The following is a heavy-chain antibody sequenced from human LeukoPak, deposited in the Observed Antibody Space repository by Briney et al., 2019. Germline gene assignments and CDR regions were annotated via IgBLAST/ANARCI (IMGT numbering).Heavy chain of an antibody. J-gene: IGHJ4*02. V-gene: IGHV3-64*01. Sequence: GGSLRLSCAASGFMFSNYDMHWVRQAPGKGLEYVSHLSTNGGSTYYAISVKGRFTISRDNSKNTLYLQMGSLRAEDMAVYYCAKDRYSSGWYGIDYWGQGTLVTVSS. CDR2: LSTNGGST. CDR3: AKDRYSSGWYGIDY. D-gene: IGHD6-19*01. CDR1: GFMFSNYD.